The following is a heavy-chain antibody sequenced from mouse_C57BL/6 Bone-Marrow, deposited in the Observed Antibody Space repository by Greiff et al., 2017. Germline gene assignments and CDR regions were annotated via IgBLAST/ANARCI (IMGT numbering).Heavy chain of an antibody. D-gene: IGHD2-13*01. J-gene: IGHJ1*03. CDR3: ARRLYWYFDV. V-gene: IGHV1-82*01. CDR2: IYPGDGDT. CDR1: GYAFSSSW. Sequence: QVQLKQSGPELVKPGASVKISCKASGYAFSSSWMNWVKPRPGKGLEWIGRIYPGDGDTNYNGKFKGKATLTADQSSSTAYLQLSSLTFEDSAVYFCARRLYWYFDVWGTGTTVTVSS.